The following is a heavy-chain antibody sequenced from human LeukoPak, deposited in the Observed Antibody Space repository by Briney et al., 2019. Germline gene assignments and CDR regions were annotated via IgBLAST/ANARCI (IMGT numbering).Heavy chain of an antibody. CDR3: VNLGYSD. CDR1: GFTFSSYG. J-gene: IGHJ4*02. V-gene: IGHV3-30*18. Sequence: PGGSLRLSCAASGFTFSSYGMHWVRQAPGKGLEWVAVISYDGSNKYYADSVKGRFTISRDNSKNTLYLQMNSLRVEDTAVYYCVNLGYSDGGQETLVTVSS. CDR2: ISYDGSNK. D-gene: IGHD5-12*01.